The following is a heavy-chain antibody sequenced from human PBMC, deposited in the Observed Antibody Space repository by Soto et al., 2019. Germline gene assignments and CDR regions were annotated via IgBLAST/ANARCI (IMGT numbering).Heavy chain of an antibody. Sequence: SLKISCKGSGYNFAGYWIAWVRQMPGKGLELMGIVYPSDSDTRYRPSFQGQVTISADKSISSAYLQWSSLRASDTAMYYCARGGVSTRTFDYWGQGTPVTVSS. D-gene: IGHD3-3*01. J-gene: IGHJ4*02. CDR1: GYNFAGYW. V-gene: IGHV5-51*01. CDR3: ARGGVSTRTFDY. CDR2: VYPSDSDT.